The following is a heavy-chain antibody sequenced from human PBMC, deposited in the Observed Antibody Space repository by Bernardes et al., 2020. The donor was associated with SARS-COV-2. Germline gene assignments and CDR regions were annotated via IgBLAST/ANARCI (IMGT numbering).Heavy chain of an antibody. Sequence: GGSLRLSCAASGFTVTSNHMSWVRQAPGKGLEWVSLIYSGGITHYADSVKGRFSISRDNSNNTVYFQMNGLRAEDTAVYYCARGRFDGLDGWGQGTTVTVSS. J-gene: IGHJ6*02. CDR1: GFTVTSNH. CDR3: ARGRFDGLDG. CDR2: IYSGGIT. V-gene: IGHV3-66*01. D-gene: IGHD3-16*01.